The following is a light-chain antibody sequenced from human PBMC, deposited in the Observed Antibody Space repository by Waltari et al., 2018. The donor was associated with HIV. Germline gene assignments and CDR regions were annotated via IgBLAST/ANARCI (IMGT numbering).Light chain of an antibody. CDR2: SAS. V-gene: IGKV1-17*01. J-gene: IGKJ1*01. CDR1: QDIKNN. Sequence: DIQMTQSPSSLSASVGDRVTITCRAGQDIKNNLGWYQQKPGKAPRRLIYSASTLHTGVPSRFRGGGSGTDFTLSIDGLQPEDAANYFSLQLSGLPRTFGQGT. CDR3: LQLSGLPRT.